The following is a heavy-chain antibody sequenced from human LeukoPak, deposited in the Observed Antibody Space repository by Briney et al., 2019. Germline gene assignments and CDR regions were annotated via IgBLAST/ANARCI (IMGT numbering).Heavy chain of an antibody. J-gene: IGHJ6*02. V-gene: IGHV3-7*03. CDR3: ARNNDMDV. CDR1: GFLLSNHW. CDR2: INKDESEK. Sequence: SGGSLRLSCAASGFLLSNHWMTWVRQAPGKGPEWVANINKDESEKYYVDSVKGRFTISRDTAKNSLYLQMNHLRVEDTALYYCARNNDMDVWGQGTTVIVSS. D-gene: IGHD1/OR15-1a*01.